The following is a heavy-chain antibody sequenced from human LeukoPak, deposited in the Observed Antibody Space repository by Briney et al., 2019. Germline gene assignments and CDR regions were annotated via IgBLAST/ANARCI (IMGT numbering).Heavy chain of an antibody. CDR1: GGSISSYY. D-gene: IGHD5-18*01. V-gene: IGHV4-59*01. CDR2: IYYSGST. J-gene: IGHJ4*02. Sequence: KSSETLSLTCTVSGGSISSYYWSWIRQPPGKGLEWIGYIYYSGSTNYNPSLKSRVTISVDTSKNQFSLKLSSVTAADTAVYYCAIGSGYSYGREVNFDYWGQGTLVTVSS. CDR3: AIGSGYSYGREVNFDY.